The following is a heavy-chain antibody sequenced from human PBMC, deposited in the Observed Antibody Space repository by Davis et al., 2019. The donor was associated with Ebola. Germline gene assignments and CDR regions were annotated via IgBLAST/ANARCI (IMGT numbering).Heavy chain of an antibody. CDR3: VRGSDAYKTGY. CDR1: GGSISGYY. CDR2: IYYSGTP. J-gene: IGHJ4*02. D-gene: IGHD5-24*01. V-gene: IGHV4-59*01. Sequence: MPSETLSLTCTVSGGSISGYYWSWIRQPPGEGLEWIAYIYYSGTPNYNPSLKSRVTISIDTSKNQFSLEVRSVTAADTAFYYCVRGSDAYKTGYWGQGTLVTVSS.